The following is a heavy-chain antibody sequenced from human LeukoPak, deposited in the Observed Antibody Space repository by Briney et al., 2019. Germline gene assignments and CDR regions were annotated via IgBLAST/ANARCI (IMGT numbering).Heavy chain of an antibody. CDR3: ARGRKLGIAGGGMRFDP. CDR2: INHSGST. V-gene: IGHV4-34*01. D-gene: IGHD6-13*01. J-gene: IGHJ5*02. Sequence: SETLSLTCAVYGGSFSGYYWSWIRQPPGKGLEWIGEINHSGSTNYNPSLKSRVTISVDTSKNQFSLKLSSVTAADTAVYYCARGRKLGIAGGGMRFDPWGQGTLVTVSS. CDR1: GGSFSGYY.